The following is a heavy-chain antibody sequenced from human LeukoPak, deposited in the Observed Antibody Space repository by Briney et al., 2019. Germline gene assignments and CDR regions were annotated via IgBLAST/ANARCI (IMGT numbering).Heavy chain of an antibody. CDR1: GFTFSSYG. CDR2: ISGSGGST. D-gene: IGHD3-22*01. Sequence: PGGSLRLSCAASGFTFSSYGMSWVRQAPGKGLEWVSAISGSGGSTYYADSVKGRFTISRDNSKNTLYLQMNSLRAEDTAVYYCAKVLSLDYYDSSGYPDYWGQGTLVTVSS. V-gene: IGHV3-23*01. J-gene: IGHJ4*02. CDR3: AKVLSLDYYDSSGYPDY.